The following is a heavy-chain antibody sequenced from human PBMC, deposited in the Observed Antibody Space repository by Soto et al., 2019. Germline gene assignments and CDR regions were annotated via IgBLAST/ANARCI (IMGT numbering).Heavy chain of an antibody. J-gene: IGHJ5*02. D-gene: IGHD3-9*01. Sequence: QVQLVQSGSEVKKPGASVKVSCQASGYTFTAFYMNWVRQAPGQGLEWMGWVNPNTGVTKYAQKFQGRVTMTRDTSINTAYMELSGLTSDDTAVYYCTTLRLDPWGQGTLVTVS. CDR2: VNPNTGVT. CDR3: TTLRLDP. CDR1: GYTFTAFY. V-gene: IGHV1-2*02.